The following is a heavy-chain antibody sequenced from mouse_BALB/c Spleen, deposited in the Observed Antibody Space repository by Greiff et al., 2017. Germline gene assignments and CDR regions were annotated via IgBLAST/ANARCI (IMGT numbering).Heavy chain of an antibody. V-gene: IGHV1-4*01. D-gene: IGHD2-14*01. Sequence: SGAELARPGASVKMSCKASGYTFTSYTMHWVKQRPGQGLEWIGYINPSSGYTNYNQKFKGKATMTVDKSSSTAYMELARMTSEDSAIYYCAARNDDYAMDYWGQGTSVTVSS. CDR2: INPSSGYT. J-gene: IGHJ4*01. CDR1: GYTFTSYT. CDR3: AARNDDYAMDY.